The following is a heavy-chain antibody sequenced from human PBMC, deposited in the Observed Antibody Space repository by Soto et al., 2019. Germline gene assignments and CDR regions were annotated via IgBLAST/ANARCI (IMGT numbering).Heavy chain of an antibody. J-gene: IGHJ6*02. CDR1: GGSISSYY. CDR3: ARGLDYYGSGSCPKASYYYGMDV. Sequence: PSETLSLTCTVSGGSISSYYWSWIRQPPGKGLEWIGYIYYSGSTNYNPSLKSRVTISVDTSKNQFSLKLSSVTAADTAVYYCARGLDYYGSGSCPKASYYYGMDVSGQGTTVTVSS. D-gene: IGHD3-10*01. CDR2: IYYSGST. V-gene: IGHV4-59*01.